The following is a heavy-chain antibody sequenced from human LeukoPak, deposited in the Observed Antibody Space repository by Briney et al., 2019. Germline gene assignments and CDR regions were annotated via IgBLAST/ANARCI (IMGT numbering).Heavy chain of an antibody. CDR1: EFTFSSHR. D-gene: IGHD3-10*01. CDR3: AKEVTYGGAAFDV. CDR2: ISGSSDDI. V-gene: IGHV3-48*01. J-gene: IGHJ3*01. Sequence: GGSLRLSCAASEFTFSSHRMNWVRQAPGKGLEWVADISGSSDDIHYADSVTGRFTISRDDAKSSLYLQMNILRVEDTPVYYCAKEVTYGGAAFDVWGQGTTVTVSS.